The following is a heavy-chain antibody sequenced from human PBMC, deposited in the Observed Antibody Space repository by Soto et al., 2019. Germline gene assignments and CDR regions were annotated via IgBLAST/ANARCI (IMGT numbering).Heavy chain of an antibody. CDR1: GFTFSSYW. V-gene: IGHV3-74*01. CDR2: INSDGSST. J-gene: IGHJ5*02. Sequence: GALRLSCAASGFTFSSYWMHWVRQAPGKGLVWVSRINSDGSSTSYADSVKGRFTISRDNAKNTLYLQMNSLRAGDTAVYYCAREGGYSSSWPQVWNPWGQGTLVTVSS. D-gene: IGHD6-13*01. CDR3: AREGGYSSSWPQVWNP.